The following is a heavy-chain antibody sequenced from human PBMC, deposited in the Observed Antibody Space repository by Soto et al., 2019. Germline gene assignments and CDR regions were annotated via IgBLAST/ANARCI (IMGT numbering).Heavy chain of an antibody. Sequence: GGSLRLSCAASGFTFSSYAMSWVRQAPGKGLEWVSAISGSGGSTYYADSVKGRFTISRDNSKNTLYLQMNSLRAEDTAVYYCAKDRAFGGKWLAPAPFDYWGQGTLVTVSS. CDR1: GFTFSSYA. CDR2: ISGSGGST. CDR3: AKDRAFGGKWLAPAPFDY. J-gene: IGHJ4*02. V-gene: IGHV3-23*01. D-gene: IGHD6-19*01.